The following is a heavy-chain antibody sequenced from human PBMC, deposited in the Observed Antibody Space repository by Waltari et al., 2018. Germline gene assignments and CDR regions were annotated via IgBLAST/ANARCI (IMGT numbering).Heavy chain of an antibody. CDR2: IRYDGSNK. V-gene: IGHV3-30*02. J-gene: IGHJ5*02. D-gene: IGHD6-19*01. CDR1: GFTFSSYG. Sequence: QVQLVESGGGVVQPGGSLRLSCAASGFTFSSYGMHWVRQAPGKGLEWVAFIRYDGSNKYYADSVKGRFTISRDNSKNTLYLQMNSLRAEDTAVYYCAKDSVFRQWLIRLSSWFDPWGQGTLVTVSS. CDR3: AKDSVFRQWLIRLSSWFDP.